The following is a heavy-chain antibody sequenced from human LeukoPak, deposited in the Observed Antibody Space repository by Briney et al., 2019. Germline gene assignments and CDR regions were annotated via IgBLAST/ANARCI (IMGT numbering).Heavy chain of an antibody. Sequence: PGGSLRLSCAASGFTFSSYSMYWVRQAPGKGLEWVSYISSSSTSMYYADSVKGRFTISRDNARNSLYLQMNSLRAEDTAVYYCARQNGAGYYYYFDSWGQGTLVTVSS. CDR2: ISSSSTSM. D-gene: IGHD3-22*01. V-gene: IGHV3-48*01. CDR3: ARQNGAGYYYYFDS. J-gene: IGHJ4*02. CDR1: GFTFSSYS.